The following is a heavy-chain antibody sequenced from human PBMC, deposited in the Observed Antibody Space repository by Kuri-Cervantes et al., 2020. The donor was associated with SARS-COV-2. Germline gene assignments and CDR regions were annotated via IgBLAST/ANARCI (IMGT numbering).Heavy chain of an antibody. D-gene: IGHD1-26*01. V-gene: IGHV3-30-3*01. CDR1: GFTFTSYA. CDR2: ISDDGSNK. CDR3: ARAEYSGTYLGWEYFHH. J-gene: IGHJ1*01. Sequence: GESLKISCAASGFTFTSYAIHWVRQAPGKGLEWVAVISDDGSNKYYADSVKGRFTISRDNSKNRLYLQMTSLRTEDTAVYYCARAEYSGTYLGWEYFHHWGHGTLVTVSS.